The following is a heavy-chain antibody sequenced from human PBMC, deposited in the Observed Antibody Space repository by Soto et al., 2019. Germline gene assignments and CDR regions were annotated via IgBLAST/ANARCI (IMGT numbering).Heavy chain of an antibody. J-gene: IGHJ5*02. V-gene: IGHV1-69*02. D-gene: IGHD2-21*02. CDR2: IIPILGIA. CDR1: GGTFSSYT. Sequence: QVQLVQSGAEVKKPGSSVKVSCKASGGTFSSYTISWVRQAPGQGLEGMGRIIPILGIANYAQKFQGRVTITADKSTSTAYMELSSLRSEDTAVYYCARGCGDCPFDPWGQGTLVTVSS. CDR3: ARGCGDCPFDP.